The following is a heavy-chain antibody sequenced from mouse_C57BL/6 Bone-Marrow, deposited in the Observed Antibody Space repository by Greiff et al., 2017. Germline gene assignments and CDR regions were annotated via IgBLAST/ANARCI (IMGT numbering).Heavy chain of an antibody. D-gene: IGHD1-1*01. Sequence: QVQLKESGPGLVEPSQSLSITCTVSGFSLTSYAISWVRQPPGQGLEWLGVIWTGGGTTYNSAPTSRLSISTDNSKSQVLLKMNSLQTDDTARYYCARNFPLYYYGSSYYFDYWGQGTTLTVSS. CDR2: IWTGGGT. CDR1: GFSLTSYA. V-gene: IGHV2-9-1*01. J-gene: IGHJ2*01. CDR3: ARNFPLYYYGSSYYFDY.